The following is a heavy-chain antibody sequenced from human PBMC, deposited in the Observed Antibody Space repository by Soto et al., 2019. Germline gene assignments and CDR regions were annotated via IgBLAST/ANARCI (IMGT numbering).Heavy chain of an antibody. CDR3: ARGHTIFGVVIINYYYYYMDV. V-gene: IGHV1-8*01. CDR2: MNPNSGNT. Sequence: QVQLVQSGAEVKKPGASVKVSCKASGYTFTSYDINWMRQATGQGLEWMGWMNPNSGNTGYAQKFQGRGTMTRNTSISPAYMELSSLRSEDTAVYYCARGHTIFGVVIINYYYYYMDVWGKGTTVTVSS. D-gene: IGHD3-3*01. J-gene: IGHJ6*03. CDR1: GYTFTSYD.